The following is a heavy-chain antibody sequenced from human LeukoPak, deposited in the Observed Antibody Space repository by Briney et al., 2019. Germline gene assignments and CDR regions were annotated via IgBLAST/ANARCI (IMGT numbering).Heavy chain of an antibody. CDR3: TTDRFSY. Sequence: GDSLRLSCAASGFTFSSYGMHWVRQAPGKGLEWVAVISYDGSNKYYADSVKGRFTISRDNSKNTLYLQMNSLKTEDTAVYYCTTDRFSYWGQGTLVTVSS. CDR1: GFTFSSYG. J-gene: IGHJ4*02. V-gene: IGHV3-30*12. CDR2: ISYDGSNK.